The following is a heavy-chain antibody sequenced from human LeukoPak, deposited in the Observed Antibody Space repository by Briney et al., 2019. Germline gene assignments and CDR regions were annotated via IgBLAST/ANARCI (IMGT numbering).Heavy chain of an antibody. CDR2: ISSNGGST. Sequence: GGSLRLSCSASGFTFSSYAMHWVRQAPGKGLEYVSAISSNGGSTYLADSVKGRFTISRDNSKNTLYLQMSSLRAEDTAVYYCVKDLGYCSSTSCYGLYYYYSMDVWGQGTTVTVSS. CDR3: VKDLGYCSSTSCYGLYYYYSMDV. V-gene: IGHV3-64D*06. J-gene: IGHJ6*02. D-gene: IGHD2-2*01. CDR1: GFTFSSYA.